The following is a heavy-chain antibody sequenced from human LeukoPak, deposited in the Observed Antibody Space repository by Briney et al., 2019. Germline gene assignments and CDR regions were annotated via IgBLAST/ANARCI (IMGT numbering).Heavy chain of an antibody. V-gene: IGHV6-1*01. CDR2: TYYRSKWYN. D-gene: IGHD3-22*01. J-gene: IGHJ4*02. CDR1: GDTVSSNSAA. Sequence: SRTLSLTCAISGDTVSSNSAAWNWIRQYPSRGLEWLGRTYYRSKWYNDYAVSVKSRITINPDTSKNQFSLQLNSVTPEDTAVYYCVGDYDNSMPFDYWGQGTLVTVSS. CDR3: VGDYDNSMPFDY.